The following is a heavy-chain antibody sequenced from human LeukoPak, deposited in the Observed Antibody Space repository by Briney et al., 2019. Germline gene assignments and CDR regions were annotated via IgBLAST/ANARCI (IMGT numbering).Heavy chain of an antibody. CDR2: ISGSGGST. J-gene: IGHJ5*02. CDR3: AKDIVVVPAAMEEYNWFDP. Sequence: QPGGSPRLSCAASGFTFSSYAMSWVRQAPGKGPEWVSAISGSGGSTYYADSVKGRFTISRDNSKNTLYLQMNSLRAEDTAVYYCAKDIVVVPAAMEEYNWFDPWGQGTLVTVSS. CDR1: GFTFSSYA. D-gene: IGHD2-2*01. V-gene: IGHV3-23*01.